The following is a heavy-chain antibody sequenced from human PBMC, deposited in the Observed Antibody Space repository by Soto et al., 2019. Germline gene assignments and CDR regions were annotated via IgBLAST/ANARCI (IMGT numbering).Heavy chain of an antibody. D-gene: IGHD6-19*01. J-gene: IGHJ5*02. CDR2: IHYSGSA. V-gene: IGHV4-59*12. Sequence: SVTLSLTCTFSGSSIIGYYWTWIRQSPERGLEWIGYIHYSGSANYNPSLNSRLTMSVGRSKSQFSMKLASVTAADTAVYYCARGVGGSGLNWFDPWGQGTLVTVSS. CDR3: ARGVGGSGLNWFDP. CDR1: GSSIIGYY.